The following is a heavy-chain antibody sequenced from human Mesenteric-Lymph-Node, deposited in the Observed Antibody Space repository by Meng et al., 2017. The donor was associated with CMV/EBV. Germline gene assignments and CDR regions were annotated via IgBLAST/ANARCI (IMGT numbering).Heavy chain of an antibody. Sequence: YSMRWVRQAPGQGIEWMGWINPDSGGTNVEQKFQGRVTMTRDTSISAVYMELSSLTSDDTAVYYCARDSFFFRSAMGGANPRRYFDFWGRGTLVTVSS. CDR1: YS. V-gene: IGHV1-2*02. CDR3: ARDSFFFRSAMGGANPRRYFDF. D-gene: IGHD4/OR15-4a*01. CDR2: INPDSGGT. J-gene: IGHJ2*01.